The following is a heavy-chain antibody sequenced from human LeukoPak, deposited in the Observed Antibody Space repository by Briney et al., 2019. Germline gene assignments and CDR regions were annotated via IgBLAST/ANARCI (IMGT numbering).Heavy chain of an antibody. CDR1: AFAFSSYA. CDR3: ASIPPGGGYNTDY. J-gene: IGHJ4*02. D-gene: IGHD5-24*01. CDR2: ISGSGGST. Sequence: GGSLRLSCAASAFAFSSYAMAWVRQAPGKGLEWVSAISGSGGSTYYADSVKGRFTISRDNSKNTLYLQMNSLRAEDTAVYYCASIPPGGGYNTDYWGQGTLVTVSS. V-gene: IGHV3-23*01.